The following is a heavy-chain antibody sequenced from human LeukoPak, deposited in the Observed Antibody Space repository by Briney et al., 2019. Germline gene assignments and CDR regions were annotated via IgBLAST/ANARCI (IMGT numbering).Heavy chain of an antibody. V-gene: IGHV4-59*01. D-gene: IGHD1-26*01. J-gene: IGHJ6*02. CDR1: GGSISNYY. Sequence: SETLSLTCTVSGGSISNYYWSWIRQPPGKGLEWIGYIYYSGSTNYNPSLKSRVTISADTSKNQFSLKLSSVTAADTAVYYCARVGGTNYYYYGMDVWGQGTTVTVSS. CDR3: ARVGGTNYYYYGMDV. CDR2: IYYSGST.